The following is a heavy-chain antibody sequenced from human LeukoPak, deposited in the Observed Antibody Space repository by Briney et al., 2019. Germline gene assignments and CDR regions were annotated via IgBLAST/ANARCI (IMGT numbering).Heavy chain of an antibody. Sequence: SETLSLTCTVSGGSISSYYWSWIRQPPGKGLEWIGYIYYSGSTYYNPSLKSRVTISVDTSKNQFSLKLSSVTAADTAVYYCARELGYCSSTSCYPDYWGQGTLVTVSS. CDR3: ARELGYCSSTSCYPDY. D-gene: IGHD2-2*01. V-gene: IGHV4-59*12. J-gene: IGHJ4*02. CDR2: IYYSGST. CDR1: GGSISSYY.